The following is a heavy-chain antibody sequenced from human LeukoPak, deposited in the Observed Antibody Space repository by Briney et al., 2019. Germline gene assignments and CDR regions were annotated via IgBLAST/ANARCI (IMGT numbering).Heavy chain of an antibody. CDR3: ARVGADYDILTGYDY. V-gene: IGHV5-51*01. CDR2: IYPGDSDT. Sequence: GESLKISCKGSGYSFTSYWIGWVRQMPGKGLEWMGIIYPGDSDTRYSPSFQGQVTISADKSISTAYLQWSSLKASDTAMYYCARVGADYDILTGYDYWGQGTLVTVSS. D-gene: IGHD3-9*01. CDR1: GYSFTSYW. J-gene: IGHJ4*02.